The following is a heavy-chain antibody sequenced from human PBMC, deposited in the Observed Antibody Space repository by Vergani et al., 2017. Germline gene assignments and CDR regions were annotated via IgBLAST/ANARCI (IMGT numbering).Heavy chain of an antibody. CDR3: AKKGGSLYYYGVDV. CDR2: IRYDGSNP. V-gene: IGHV3-30*02. CDR1: GYTFGHFD. J-gene: IGHJ6*02. Sequence: QEQLLQSGGGLVQPGGSLRLSCIGSGYTFGHFDMHWVRQAPGKGLAWVAFIRYDGSNPQYIDSVKGRFTISRDNSKDTLFLQMNGLRTEDTGTYVCAKKGGSLYYYGVDVWGQGTTITVSS. D-gene: IGHD1-26*01.